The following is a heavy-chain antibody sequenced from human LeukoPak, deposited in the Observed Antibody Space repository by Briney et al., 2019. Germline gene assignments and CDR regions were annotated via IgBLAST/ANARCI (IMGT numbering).Heavy chain of an antibody. Sequence: ASVKVSCKASGYTFTSYYMHWVRQAPGQGLEWMGIINPSGGSTSYAQKFQGRVTKTRDTSTSTVYMELSSLRSEDTAVYYCARAYYDILTGYYMAYYYGMDVWGQGTTVTVSS. D-gene: IGHD3-9*01. CDR3: ARAYYDILTGYYMAYYYGMDV. CDR2: INPSGGST. V-gene: IGHV1-46*01. J-gene: IGHJ6*02. CDR1: GYTFTSYY.